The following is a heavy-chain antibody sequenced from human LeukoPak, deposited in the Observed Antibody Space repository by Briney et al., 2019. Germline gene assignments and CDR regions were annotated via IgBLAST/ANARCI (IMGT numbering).Heavy chain of an antibody. CDR1: GGSFDPYF. J-gene: IGHJ4*02. CDR3: VTEGYEPPRKVVDS. V-gene: IGHV4-34*01. Sequence: SETLSLTCAVFGGSFDPYFWSWVRQPPGKGLEWIGEINLRGSTNYNLSLKSRATISVDRSKNQFSLKLTSVTAADTAVCNCVTEGYEPPRKVVDSWGQGTLVTVSS. CDR2: INLRGST. D-gene: IGHD1-14*01.